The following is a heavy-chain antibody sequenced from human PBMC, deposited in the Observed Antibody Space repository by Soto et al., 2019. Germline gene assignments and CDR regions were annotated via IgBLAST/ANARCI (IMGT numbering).Heavy chain of an antibody. CDR1: GFTFSSYG. Sequence: QVQLVESGGGVVQPGRSLRLSCAASGFTFSSYGMHWVRQAPGKGLEWVAVISYDGSNKYYADSVKGRFTISRDNSKNTLYLQMTSLRAGDTAVYYCAKARRNYGDILDYWGQGTLVTVSS. D-gene: IGHD4-17*01. J-gene: IGHJ4*02. CDR3: AKARRNYGDILDY. V-gene: IGHV3-30*18. CDR2: ISYDGSNK.